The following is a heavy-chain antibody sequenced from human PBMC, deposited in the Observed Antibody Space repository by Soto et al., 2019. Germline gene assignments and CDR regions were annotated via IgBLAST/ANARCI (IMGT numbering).Heavy chain of an antibody. D-gene: IGHD2-8*02. CDR3: ARDKITGPFDY. V-gene: IGHV4-31*03. Sequence: SETLSLTCTVSGGSISSGDYYWSWIRQHPGRDLEWIGYIYYNGNTYSTPSLKSRATISLDTSKNQFFLKLNSVTAADTAVYYCARDKITGPFDYWGQGTLVTVSS. CDR1: GGSISSGDYY. J-gene: IGHJ4*02. CDR2: IYYNGNT.